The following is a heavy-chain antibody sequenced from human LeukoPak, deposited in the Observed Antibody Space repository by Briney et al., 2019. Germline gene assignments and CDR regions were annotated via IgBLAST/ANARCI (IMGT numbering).Heavy chain of an antibody. CDR3: ATEGRYGSGTYYMSY. CDR1: GYTPSELS. CDR2: CDPEYGET. V-gene: IGHV1-24*01. D-gene: IGHD3-10*01. J-gene: IGHJ4*02. Sequence: ASVKVSCKVSGYTPSELSMHWVRQAPGKGIEWMGGCDPEYGETIYAQKFQGRVTMTEDTSTDTPYMELSSLRSEDTAVYYCATEGRYGSGTYYMSYWGQGTLLTVSS.